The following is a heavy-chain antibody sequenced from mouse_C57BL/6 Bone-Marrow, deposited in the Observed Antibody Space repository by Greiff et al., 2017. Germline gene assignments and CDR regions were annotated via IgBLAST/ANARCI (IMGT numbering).Heavy chain of an antibody. V-gene: IGHV2-2*01. J-gene: IGHJ2*01. CDR3: ARSSIYYYGSSYDFDY. D-gene: IGHD1-1*01. Sequence: VKLQESGPGLVQPSQSLSITCTVSGFSLTSYGVHWVRQSPGKGLEWLGVIWSGGSTDYNAAFISRLSISKDNSKSQVFFKMNSLQADDTAIYYCARSSIYYYGSSYDFDYWGQGTTLTVSS. CDR1: GFSLTSYG. CDR2: IWSGGST.